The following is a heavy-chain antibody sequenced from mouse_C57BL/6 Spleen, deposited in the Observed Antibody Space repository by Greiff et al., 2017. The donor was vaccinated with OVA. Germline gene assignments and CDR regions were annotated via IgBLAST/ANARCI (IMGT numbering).Heavy chain of an antibody. D-gene: IGHD2-4*01. CDR3: ARDEGIYYDYDGGFAY. V-gene: IGHV5-4*01. J-gene: IGHJ3*01. CDR2: ISDGGSYT. CDR1: GFTFSSYA. Sequence: EVQVVESGGGLVKPGGSLKLSCAASGFTFSSYAMSWVRQTPEKRLEWVATISDGGSYTYYPDNVKGRFTISRDNAKNNLYLQMSHLKSEDTAMYYCARDEGIYYDYDGGFAYGAKGLWSLSLQ.